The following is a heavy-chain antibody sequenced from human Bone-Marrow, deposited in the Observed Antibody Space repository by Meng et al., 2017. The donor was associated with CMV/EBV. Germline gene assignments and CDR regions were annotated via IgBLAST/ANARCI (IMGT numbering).Heavy chain of an antibody. D-gene: IGHD2-2*02. V-gene: IGHV3-13*01. J-gene: IGHJ6*02. Sequence: GESLKISCAASGFTFSSHDMHWVRQATGKGLEWVSAIGTAGDTYYPDSVKGRFTISRDNSKNTLYLQMNSLRAEDTAVYYCAKDNLVVPAAISSPGPDYYYYGMDVWGQGTTVTVSS. CDR3: AKDNLVVPAAISSPGPDYYYYGMDV. CDR2: IGTAGDT. CDR1: GFTFSSHD.